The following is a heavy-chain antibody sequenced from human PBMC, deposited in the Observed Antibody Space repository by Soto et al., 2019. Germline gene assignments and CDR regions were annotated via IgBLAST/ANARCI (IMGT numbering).Heavy chain of an antibody. J-gene: IGHJ4*02. D-gene: IGHD3-3*01. CDR1: GFSLTTSGVG. V-gene: IGHV2-5*02. CDR2: IYWDDDK. CDR3: AHRVLRTVFGLVTTTAIYFDF. Sequence: QITLNESGPTVVRPTETLTLTCRFSGFSLTTSGVGVGWIRQSPGKAPEWLALIYWDDDKRYSASLKSRLTITNDTSKNQVVLTVSDLDPTDTATYYCAHRVLRTVFGLVTTTAIYFDFWGQGTPVAGSS.